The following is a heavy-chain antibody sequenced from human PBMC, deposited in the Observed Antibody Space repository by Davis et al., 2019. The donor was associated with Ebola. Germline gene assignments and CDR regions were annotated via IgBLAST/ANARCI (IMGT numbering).Heavy chain of an antibody. CDR2: IYYSGST. J-gene: IGHJ6*03. Sequence: PLETLSLTCTVSGGSISRGGSYWTWIRQHPGKGLEWIGYIYYSGSTYYKPSLKSRVTISLDPSKNQFSLNLYSVTAADTAVYYCARDLRYDSSGYDYYFYMDVWGKGTTVTVSS. V-gene: IGHV4-31*03. D-gene: IGHD3-22*01. CDR1: GGSISRGGSY. CDR3: ARDLRYDSSGYDYYFYMDV.